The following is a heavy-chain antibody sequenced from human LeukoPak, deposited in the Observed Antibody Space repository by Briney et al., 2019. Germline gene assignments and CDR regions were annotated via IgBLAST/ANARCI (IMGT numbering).Heavy chain of an antibody. J-gene: IGHJ4*02. CDR3: AKGSSAWYGACVDY. CDR1: EFTFSSYG. V-gene: IGHV3-30*02. Sequence: GGSLRLSCAASEFTFSSYGMHWVRQAPGKGLEWAAFIRYDGSNKYYADSVKGRFTIPGDNSKNTLYLQMNSLRAEDTAVYYCAKGSSAWYGACVDYWGQGTLVTVSS. D-gene: IGHD6-19*01. CDR2: IRYDGSNK.